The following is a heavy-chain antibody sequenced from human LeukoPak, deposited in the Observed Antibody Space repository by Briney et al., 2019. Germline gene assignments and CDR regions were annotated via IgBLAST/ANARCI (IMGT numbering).Heavy chain of an antibody. V-gene: IGHV4-39*01. CDR2: IYYSGST. J-gene: IGHJ5*02. D-gene: IGHD5-12*01. CDR3: AGTYSGYSNWFDP. CDR1: GGSISSSSYY. Sequence: PSETLSLTCTVSGGSISSSSYYWGWIRQPPGKGLEWIGSIYYSGSTYYNPSLKSRVTISVDTSKNQFSLKLSSVTAADTAVYYCAGTYSGYSNWFDPWGQGTLVTVSS.